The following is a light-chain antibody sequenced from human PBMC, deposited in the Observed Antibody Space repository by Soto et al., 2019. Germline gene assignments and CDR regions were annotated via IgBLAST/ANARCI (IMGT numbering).Light chain of an antibody. J-gene: IGLJ3*02. CDR2: FDS. CDR3: QVWDSSTDHRV. CDR1: NIGIKS. Sequence: SYELTQPPSVSVAPGKTARITCGGKNIGIKSVHWYQQKPGQAPVLVIYFDSDRPSGIPERFSGSNSGNTATLTISRVEAGDEADYYCQVWDSSTDHRVFGGGTQLTVL. V-gene: IGLV3-21*04.